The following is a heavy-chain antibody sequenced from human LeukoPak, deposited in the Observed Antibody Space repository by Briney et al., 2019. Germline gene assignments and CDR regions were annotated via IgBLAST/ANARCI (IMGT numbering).Heavy chain of an antibody. CDR1: GFTFDDYA. CDR3: AKDRSSYSSSCLGY. J-gene: IGHJ4*02. Sequence: GGSLRLSCAASGFTFDDYATHWVRQAPGKGLEWVSGISWNSGSIGYADSVKGRFTISRDNAKNSLYLQMNSLRAEDTALYYCAKDRSSYSSSCLGYWGQGTLVTVSS. CDR2: ISWNSGSI. V-gene: IGHV3-9*01. D-gene: IGHD6-13*01.